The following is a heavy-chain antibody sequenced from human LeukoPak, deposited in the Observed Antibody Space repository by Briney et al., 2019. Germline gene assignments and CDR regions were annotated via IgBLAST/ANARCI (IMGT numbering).Heavy chain of an antibody. D-gene: IGHD3-10*01. J-gene: IGHJ5*02. CDR2: IYYSGST. CDR3: ARGGYYGSGNDFRFDP. Sequence: SETLSLTCTVSGGSISNYYWSWIRQPPGKGLEWIGYIYYSGSTNYNPSLKSRVTISVDTSKNQFSLKLSSVTPADTAVYYCARGGYYGSGNDFRFDPWGQGTLVTVSS. CDR1: GGSISNYY. V-gene: IGHV4-59*01.